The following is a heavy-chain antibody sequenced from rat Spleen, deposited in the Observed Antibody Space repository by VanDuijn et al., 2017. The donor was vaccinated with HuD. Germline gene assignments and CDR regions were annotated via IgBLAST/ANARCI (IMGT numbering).Heavy chain of an antibody. D-gene: IGHD1-10*01. CDR1: GYSITSNF. J-gene: IGHJ1*01. CDR2: ISYSGST. Sequence: EVQLQESGPGLVKPSQSLSLTCSVTGYSITSNFWGWIRKFPGNKMEWMGYISYSGSTSYNPSLKSRISITRDTSKNQFFLQLNSVTTEDTATYFCVRDNSGYWYFDFWGPGTMVTVSS. CDR3: VRDNSGYWYFDF. V-gene: IGHV3-1*01.